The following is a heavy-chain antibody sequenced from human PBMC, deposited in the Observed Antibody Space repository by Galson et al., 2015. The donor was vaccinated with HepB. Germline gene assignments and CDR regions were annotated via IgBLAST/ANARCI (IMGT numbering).Heavy chain of an antibody. CDR3: AKDYDFWSGYCMDV. D-gene: IGHD3-3*01. CDR2: ISWNSGSI. V-gene: IGHV3-9*01. Sequence: SLRLSCAASGFTFDDYAMHWVRQAPGKGLEWVSGISWNSGSIGYADSVKGRFTISRDNAKNSLYLQMNSLRAEDTALYYCAKDYDFWSGYCMDVWGKGTTVTVSS. J-gene: IGHJ6*04. CDR1: GFTFDDYA.